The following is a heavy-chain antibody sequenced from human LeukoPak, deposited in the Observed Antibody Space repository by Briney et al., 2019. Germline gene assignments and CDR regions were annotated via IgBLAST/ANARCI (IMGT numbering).Heavy chain of an antibody. CDR3: AREGLGAAAGTFDY. Sequence: GGSLRLSCAASGFTFRSHAMSWVRQAPGMGLAWVSTISGGGDNTDYADSVKGRFTISRDSSKNTMTLHMNSLRVEDTAVYYCAREGLGAAAGTFDYWGQGTLVTVSS. D-gene: IGHD6-13*01. CDR1: GFTFRSHA. J-gene: IGHJ4*02. CDR2: ISGGGDNT. V-gene: IGHV3-23*01.